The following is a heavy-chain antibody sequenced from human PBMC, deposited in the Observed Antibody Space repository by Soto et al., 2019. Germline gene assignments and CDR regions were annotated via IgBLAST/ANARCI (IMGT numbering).Heavy chain of an antibody. CDR1: GFTFSTYG. CDR3: AKDLLRPGRAYGMDV. V-gene: IGHV3-30*18. CDR2: ISYDGSNK. Sequence: GGSLRLSCAASGFTFSTYGMHWVRQAPGKGQEWVAVISYDGSNKYYADSVKGRFTISRDNSKNTLYLQMNSLRPEDTAVYYCAKDLLRPGRAYGMDVWGQGTTVTVSS. D-gene: IGHD6-25*01. J-gene: IGHJ6*02.